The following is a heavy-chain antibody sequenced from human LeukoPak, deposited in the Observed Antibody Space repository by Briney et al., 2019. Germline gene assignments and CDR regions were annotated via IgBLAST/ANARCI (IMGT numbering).Heavy chain of an antibody. CDR2: VSNDGRDK. CDR3: AGDRNSPAKYYFDY. V-gene: IGHV3-30*01. CDR1: GFTFNAYA. Sequence: TGGSLRLSCAASGFTFNAYAMHWVRQAPGKGLEWVAVVSNDGRDKHYADSVKGRFTISRDNSENTLYLQMNTLRAEDTAVYYCAGDRNSPAKYYFDYWGQGTLVTVSS. J-gene: IGHJ4*02. D-gene: IGHD1-14*01.